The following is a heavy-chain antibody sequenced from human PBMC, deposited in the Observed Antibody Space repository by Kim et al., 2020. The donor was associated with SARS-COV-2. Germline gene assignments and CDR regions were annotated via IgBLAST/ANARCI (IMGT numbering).Heavy chain of an antibody. Sequence: SETLSLTCAVYGGSFSGYYWSWIRQPPGKGLEWIGEINHSGSTNYNPSLKSRVTISVDTSKNQFSLKLSSVTAADTAVYYCARALLYFDVYYMDVWGKGTTVTVSS. V-gene: IGHV4-34*01. CDR2: INHSGST. J-gene: IGHJ6*03. CDR3: ARALLYFDVYYMDV. CDR1: GGSFSGYY. D-gene: IGHD3-9*01.